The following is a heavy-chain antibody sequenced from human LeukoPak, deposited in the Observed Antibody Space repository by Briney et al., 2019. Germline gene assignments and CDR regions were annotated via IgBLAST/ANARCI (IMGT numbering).Heavy chain of an antibody. V-gene: IGHV3-11*01. Sequence: GGSLRLSCAASGFSLNDYYMSWIRQAPGKGLEWISYISFSGSTIYYADSVRGRFAISRDNAKNSLYLQMNSLRADDTALYYCARVSSGVEAIYYFDYWGQGTMVTVSS. CDR3: ARVSSGVEAIYYFDY. CDR1: GFSLNDYY. CDR2: ISFSGSTI. D-gene: IGHD2-21*01. J-gene: IGHJ4*02.